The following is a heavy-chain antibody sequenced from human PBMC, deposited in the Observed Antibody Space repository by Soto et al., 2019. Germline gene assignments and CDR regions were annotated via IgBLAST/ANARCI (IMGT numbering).Heavy chain of an antibody. CDR2: ISAYNGNT. CDR1: GYTFTSYG. V-gene: IGHV1-18*01. CDR3: ARDFYCSGGSCYRPYYFDS. D-gene: IGHD2-15*01. Sequence: ASVKVSCKASGYTFTSYGISWVRQAPGQGLEWMGWISAYNGNTNYAQKLQGRVTMTTDTSTSTAYMELRSLRSDDTAVYYCARDFYCSGGSCYRPYYFDSWGQGTLVTVSS. J-gene: IGHJ4*02.